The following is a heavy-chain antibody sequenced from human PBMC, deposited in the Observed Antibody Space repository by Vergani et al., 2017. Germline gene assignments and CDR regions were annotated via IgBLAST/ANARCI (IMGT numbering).Heavy chain of an antibody. CDR3: ARPPVAYCSSTSCYPDY. J-gene: IGHJ4*02. CDR1: GFTFSHYS. D-gene: IGHD2-2*01. Sequence: EVQLVESGGGLVQPGGSLRLSCVASGFTFSHYSMNWVRQAPGKGLEWVSSISSSSSYIYYADSVKGRFTISRDNAKNSLYLQMNSLRAEDTAVYYCARPPVAYCSSTSCYPDYWGQGTLVTVSS. V-gene: IGHV3-21*01. CDR2: ISSSSSYI.